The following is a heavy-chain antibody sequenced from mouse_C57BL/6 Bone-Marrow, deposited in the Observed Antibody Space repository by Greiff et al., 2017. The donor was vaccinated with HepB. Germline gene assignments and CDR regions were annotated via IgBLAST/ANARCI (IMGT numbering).Heavy chain of an antibody. CDR3: ATHYYGSSLYYFDY. J-gene: IGHJ2*01. D-gene: IGHD1-1*01. CDR2: IDPNSGGT. CDR1: GYTFTSYW. V-gene: IGHV1-72*01. Sequence: QVQLKQPGAELVKPGASVKLSCKASGYTFTSYWMHWVKQRPGRGLEWIGRIDPNSGGTKYNEKFKSKATLTVDKPSSTAYMQLSSLTSEDSAVYYCATHYYGSSLYYFDYWGQGTTLTVSS.